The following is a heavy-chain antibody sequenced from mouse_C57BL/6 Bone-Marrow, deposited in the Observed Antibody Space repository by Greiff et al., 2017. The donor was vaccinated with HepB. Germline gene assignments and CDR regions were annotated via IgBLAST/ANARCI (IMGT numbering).Heavy chain of an antibody. J-gene: IGHJ2*01. V-gene: IGHV1-26*01. CDR1: GYTFTDYY. D-gene: IGHD1-1*01. CDR2: INPNNGGT. Sequence: EVMLVESGAELVRPGASVKISCKASGYTFTDYYMNWVKQSHGKSLEWIGDINPNNGGTSYNQKFKGKATLTVDKSSSTAYMELRSLTSEDSAVYYCARWDYGSSYDYWGQGTTLTVSS. CDR3: ARWDYGSSYDY.